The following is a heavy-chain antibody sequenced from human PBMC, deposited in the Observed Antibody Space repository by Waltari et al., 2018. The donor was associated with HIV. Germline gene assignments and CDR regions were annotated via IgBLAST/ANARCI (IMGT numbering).Heavy chain of an antibody. D-gene: IGHD3-22*01. CDR3: ARGDSRGYYFGVGEYFHH. CDR1: GFIVSSNY. V-gene: IGHV3-53*02. CDR2: IYGGGST. J-gene: IGHJ1*01. Sequence: EVQLVETGGGLIQPGGSLRLSCAASGFIVSSNYMSWVRQAPGKGLEWVSVIYGGGSTYYADSVKGRFTISRDNSKNTVYLQMNNLRAEDTAVYYCARGDSRGYYFGVGEYFHHWGQGTLVTVSS.